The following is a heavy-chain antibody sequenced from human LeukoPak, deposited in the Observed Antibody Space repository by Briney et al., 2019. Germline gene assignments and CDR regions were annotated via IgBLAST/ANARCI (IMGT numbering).Heavy chain of an antibody. J-gene: IGHJ4*02. V-gene: IGHV3-53*05. D-gene: IGHD4-17*01. Sequence: GGSLRLSCAASGFTVSSNYMSWVRQAPGKGLEWVSVIYSGGSTYYADSVKGRFTISRDNSKNTLYLQMNSLRAEDTAVYYCARGTFDYGAPKYYFDYWGQGTLVTVSS. CDR2: IYSGGST. CDR1: GFTVSSNY. CDR3: ARGTFDYGAPKYYFDY.